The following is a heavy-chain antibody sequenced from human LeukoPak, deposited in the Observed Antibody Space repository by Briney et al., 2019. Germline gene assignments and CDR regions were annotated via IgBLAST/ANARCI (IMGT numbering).Heavy chain of an antibody. D-gene: IGHD1-26*01. J-gene: IGHJ2*01. V-gene: IGHV3-23*01. CDR2: ISGTGGST. CDR3: AKDRTVGASYWYFDL. CDR1: GFTFSNYA. Sequence: GGSLRLSCAASGFTFSNYAMSWVRQAPGKGLEWVAGISGTGGSTYYADSVKGRFTISRDSSKNTLFLQMNTLRAEDTAIYYCAKDRTVGASYWYFDLWGRGTLVTVSS.